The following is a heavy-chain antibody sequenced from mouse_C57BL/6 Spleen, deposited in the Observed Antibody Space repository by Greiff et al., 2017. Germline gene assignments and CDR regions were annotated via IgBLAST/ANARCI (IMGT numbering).Heavy chain of an antibody. CDR1: GFTFSDYG. CDR2: ISNLAYSI. J-gene: IGHJ2*01. D-gene: IGHD1-1*01. Sequence: DVKLVESGGGLVQPGGSLKLSCAASGFTFSDYGMAWVRPAPRKGPEWVAFISNLAYSIYYADTVTGRFTISRENAKNALYLAKSSLRTEDTAMLYCARRAGSSLYYGDYWGQGTTLTVSS. V-gene: IGHV5-15*04. CDR3: ARRAGSSLYYGDY.